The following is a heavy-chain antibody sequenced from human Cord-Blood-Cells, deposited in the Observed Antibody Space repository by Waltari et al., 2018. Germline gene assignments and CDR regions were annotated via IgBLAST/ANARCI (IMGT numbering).Heavy chain of an antibody. CDR1: SSYA. J-gene: IGHJ4*02. Sequence: SSYAISWVRQAPGQGLEWMGGIIPIFGTANYAQKFQGRVTITADESTSTAYMELSSLRSEDTAVYYCARATRFLEWLLLGWGQGTLVTVSS. D-gene: IGHD3-3*01. CDR2: IIPIFGTA. V-gene: IGHV1-69*01. CDR3: ARATRFLEWLLLG.